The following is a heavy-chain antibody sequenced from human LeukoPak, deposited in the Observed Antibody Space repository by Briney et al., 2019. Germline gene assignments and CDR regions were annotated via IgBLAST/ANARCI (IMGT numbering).Heavy chain of an antibody. CDR1: GGSISSYY. Sequence: TSETLSLTCTVSGGSISSYYWSWIRQPPGKGLEWIGYIYYSGSTNYNPSLKSRVTISVDTSKNQFSLKLSSVTAADTAVYYCARDPPYCSSTSCYPPPWGQGTLVTVSS. CDR3: ARDPPYCSSTSCYPPP. CDR2: IYYSGST. J-gene: IGHJ5*02. V-gene: IGHV4-59*01. D-gene: IGHD2-2*01.